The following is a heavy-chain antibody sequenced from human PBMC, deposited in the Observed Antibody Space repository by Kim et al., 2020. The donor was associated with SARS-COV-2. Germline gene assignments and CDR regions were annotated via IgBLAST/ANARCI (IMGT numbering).Heavy chain of an antibody. CDR1: GGSISSYY. V-gene: IGHV4-59*13. D-gene: IGHD3-22*01. J-gene: IGHJ3*02. CDR3: ARDSHYYDSSPLDFHPLDI. Sequence: SETLSLTCTVSGGSISSYYWSWIRQPPGKGLEWIGYIYYSGSTNYNPSLKSRVTISVDTSKNQFSLKLSSVTAADTAVYYCARDSHYYDSSPLDFHPLDIWGQGTMVTVSS. CDR2: IYYSGST.